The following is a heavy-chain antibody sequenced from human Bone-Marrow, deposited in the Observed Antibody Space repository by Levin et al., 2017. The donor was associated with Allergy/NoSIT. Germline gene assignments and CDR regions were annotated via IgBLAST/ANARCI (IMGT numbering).Heavy chain of an antibody. Sequence: TGGSLRLSCTVSGGSISSSSSYWGWIRQSPGKGLEWIGSIFYAGSTYFNPSLQSRVSLSVDTSKNLFSLKMTAMTAADTAVFYCARARSSSGIIGYYGLDVWGQGTTVTVSS. D-gene: IGHD3-10*01. CDR3: ARARSSSGIIGYYGLDV. J-gene: IGHJ6*02. CDR2: IFYAGST. V-gene: IGHV4-39*07. CDR1: GGSISSSSSY.